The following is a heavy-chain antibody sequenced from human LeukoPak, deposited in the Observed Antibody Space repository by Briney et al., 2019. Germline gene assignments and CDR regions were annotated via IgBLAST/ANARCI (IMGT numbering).Heavy chain of an antibody. CDR2: ISGGGVST. CDR1: GFTFSSYA. D-gene: IGHD6-13*01. CDR3: AKHSSSSFRTHFDH. Sequence: GGSLRLPCAASGFTFSSYAMSWVRQAPGKGLEWVSAISGGGVSTYYADSVKARFTISRDNSKNTLYLQMNSLRAEDTAIYYCAKHSSSSFRTHFDHWGQGTLVTVSS. J-gene: IGHJ4*02. V-gene: IGHV3-23*01.